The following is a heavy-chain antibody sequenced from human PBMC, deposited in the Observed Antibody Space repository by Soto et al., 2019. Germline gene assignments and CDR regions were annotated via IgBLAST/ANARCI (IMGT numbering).Heavy chain of an antibody. CDR2: ISSSSSYI. D-gene: IGHD6-19*01. J-gene: IGHJ4*02. Sequence: EVQLVESGGGLVKPGGSLRLSCAASGFTFSSYSMNWVRQAPGKGLEWVSSISSSSSYIYYADSVKGRFTISRDNAKNSLYLQMNSLRAEDTAVYYCASSRMAGYHSLDCWGQGTLVTVSS. CDR3: ASSRMAGYHSLDC. CDR1: GFTFSSYS. V-gene: IGHV3-21*01.